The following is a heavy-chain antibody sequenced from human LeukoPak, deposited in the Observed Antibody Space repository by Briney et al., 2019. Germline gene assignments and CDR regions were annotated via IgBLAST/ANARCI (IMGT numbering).Heavy chain of an antibody. CDR2: SRNKVNSYTT. J-gene: IGHJ4*02. CDR3: ARSDSSGYLSDY. D-gene: IGHD3-22*01. CDR1: GFTFSDHY. V-gene: IGHV3-72*01. Sequence: PGESLRLSCAASGFTFSDHYMGWVRQAPGGGREWVGRSRNKVNSYTTEYAAPAKGRFTISRDDSKNSVYLQMNSLKTEDTAVYYCARSDSSGYLSDYWGQGTLVTVSS.